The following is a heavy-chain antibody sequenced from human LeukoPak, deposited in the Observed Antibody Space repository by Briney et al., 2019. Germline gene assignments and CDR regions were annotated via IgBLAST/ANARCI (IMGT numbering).Heavy chain of an antibody. CDR1: GFTFSSYS. CDR2: ISSSSSYI. J-gene: IGHJ4*02. D-gene: IGHD6-19*01. V-gene: IGHV3-21*01. Sequence: PGGSLRLTCAASGFTFSSYSMNWVRPAPGKGLEWVSSISSSSSYIYYADSVKGRFTISRDNAKNSLYLQMNSLRAEDTAVYYCARDLGWGAVAGTGYFDYWGQGTLVTVSS. CDR3: ARDLGWGAVAGTGYFDY.